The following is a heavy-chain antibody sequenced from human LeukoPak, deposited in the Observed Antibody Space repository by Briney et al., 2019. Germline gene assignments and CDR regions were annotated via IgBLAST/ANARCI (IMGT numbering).Heavy chain of an antibody. CDR3: ARSPHLCSSTSCYTGAFDI. D-gene: IGHD2-2*02. CDR2: INWNGGST. Sequence: PGGSLRLSCAASGFTFDDYGMSWVRQAPGKGLEWVSGINWNGGSTGYADSVKGRFTISRDNAKNSLYLQMNSLRAEDTALYYCARSPHLCSSTSCYTGAFDIWGQGTMVTVSS. J-gene: IGHJ3*02. CDR1: GFTFDDYG. V-gene: IGHV3-20*04.